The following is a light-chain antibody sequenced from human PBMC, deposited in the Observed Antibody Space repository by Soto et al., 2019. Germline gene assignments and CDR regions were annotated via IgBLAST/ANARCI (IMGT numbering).Light chain of an antibody. CDR2: SNN. V-gene: IGLV1-44*01. J-gene: IGLJ3*02. CDR1: SSNIGSNI. CDR3: AAWDDSLNGWV. Sequence: QAVVTQPPSASGTPGQRVTISCSGGSSNIGSNIVNWYQQLPGTAPKLLIYSNNQRPSGVPDRFSGSKSGTSASLAISGLQSEDEAYYYCAAWDDSLNGWVCGGGTKLTVL.